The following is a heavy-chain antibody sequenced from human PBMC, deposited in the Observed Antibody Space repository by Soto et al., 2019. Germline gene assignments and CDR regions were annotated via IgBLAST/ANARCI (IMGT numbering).Heavy chain of an antibody. J-gene: IGHJ4*02. D-gene: IGHD5-18*01. CDR1: GFTFSSSE. V-gene: IGHV3-48*03. Sequence: PGGSLRLSCAASGFTFSSSEMNWVRQAPGKGLEWISYITSSGSTIYYADSVKGRFTISRDNAKNSLYLQMNSLRAEDMAVYYCASSTVMGNWGQGTLVTLSS. CDR2: ITSSGSTI. CDR3: ASSTVMGN.